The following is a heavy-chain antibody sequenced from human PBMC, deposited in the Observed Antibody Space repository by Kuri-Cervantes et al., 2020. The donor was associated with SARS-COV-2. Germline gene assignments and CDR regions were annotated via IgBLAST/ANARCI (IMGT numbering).Heavy chain of an antibody. J-gene: IGHJ6*02. V-gene: IGHV4-59*01. CDR3: ARDSSGGGMDV. CDR1: GASTSSYY. D-gene: IGHD6-6*01. Sequence: SETLSLTCTVSGASTSSYYWSWIRQPPGKGLGWIGYIYYIGITNYNPSLKSRVTISVDTSKTQFSLKLSSVTAADTAVYYCARDSSGGGMDVWGQGTTVTVSS. CDR2: IYYIGIT.